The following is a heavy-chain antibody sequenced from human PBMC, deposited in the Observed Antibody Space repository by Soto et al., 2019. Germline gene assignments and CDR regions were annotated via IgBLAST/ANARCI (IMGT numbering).Heavy chain of an antibody. V-gene: IGHV4-39*01. CDR2: IYYSGST. CDR1: GGSISSSSYY. Sequence: QLQLQESGPGLVKPSETLSLTCTVSGGSISSSSYYWGWIRQPPGKGLEWIGSIYYSGSTYYNPSLKSRVTISVDTSKNQFSLKLSSVTAADTAVYYCARTYSSSWLDVFDYWGQGTLVTVSS. J-gene: IGHJ4*02. D-gene: IGHD6-13*01. CDR3: ARTYSSSWLDVFDY.